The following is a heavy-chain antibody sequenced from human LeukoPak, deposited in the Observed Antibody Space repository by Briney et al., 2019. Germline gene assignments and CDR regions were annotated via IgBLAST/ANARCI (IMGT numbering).Heavy chain of an antibody. D-gene: IGHD2-15*01. J-gene: IGHJ4*02. Sequence: SETLSLTCAVYGCPFSGYYWSWLRQPPGKGLEWVGEINHSGSTNYNPSLESRVTIAVATSKNQFPRRLSSAAAADTAVYYFARGVVSFDYWGQGTLVTVSS. V-gene: IGHV4-34*01. CDR3: ARGVVSFDY. CDR1: GCPFSGYY. CDR2: INHSGST.